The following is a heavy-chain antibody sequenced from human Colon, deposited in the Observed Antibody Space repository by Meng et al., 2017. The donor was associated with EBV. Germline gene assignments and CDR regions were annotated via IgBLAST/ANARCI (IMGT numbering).Heavy chain of an antibody. V-gene: IGHV4-34*01. D-gene: IGHD6-19*01. CDR3: ARLYPPDQWLLTSDTSEY. J-gene: IGHJ4*02. Sequence: VQLKQWGVGRFKPSETLSLTGAVYGGSFIGHYWTWIRQPPGKGLEWIGEINHSGSTNYNPSLKSRVTISTDTSKNQFSLKVKSVTAADTAVYFCARLYPPDQWLLTSDTSEYWGQGTLVTVSS. CDR1: GGSFIGHY. CDR2: INHSGST.